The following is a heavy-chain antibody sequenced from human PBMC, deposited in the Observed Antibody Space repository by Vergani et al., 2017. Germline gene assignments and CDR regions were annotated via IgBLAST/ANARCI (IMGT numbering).Heavy chain of an antibody. J-gene: IGHJ4*02. D-gene: IGHD2-21*01. CDR3: AKDYEHIVVVIATQPDY. Sequence: QVQLVESGGGVVQPGRSLRLSCAASGFTFRSYGMHWVRQAPGKGPEWVAVISYDGSNKYYADSVKGRFTISRDNSKNTLYLQMNSLRAEDTAVYYCAKDYEHIVVVIATQPDYWGQGTLVTVSS. CDR2: ISYDGSNK. V-gene: IGHV3-30*18. CDR1: GFTFRSYG.